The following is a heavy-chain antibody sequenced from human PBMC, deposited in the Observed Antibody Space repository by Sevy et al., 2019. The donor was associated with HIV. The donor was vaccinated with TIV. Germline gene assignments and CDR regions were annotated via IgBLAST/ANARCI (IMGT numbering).Heavy chain of an antibody. CDR1: GFTFSSYA. CDR2: ISYNGKYT. D-gene: IGHD6-19*01. V-gene: IGHV3-30*04. Sequence: GGSLRLSCTASGFTFSSYAMHWVRQAPGKGLEWVALISYNGKYTYYADSVKGRFSISRDDSNNTLYLQMNSLRPEDTAVYFCASPLPGYSSGWWIDAFDFWGQGTVVTVSS. CDR3: ASPLPGYSSGWWIDAFDF. J-gene: IGHJ3*01.